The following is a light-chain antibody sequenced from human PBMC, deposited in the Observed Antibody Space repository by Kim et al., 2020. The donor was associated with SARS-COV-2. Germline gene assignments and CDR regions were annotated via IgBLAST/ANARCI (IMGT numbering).Light chain of an antibody. CDR1: SSNIGAGYD. J-gene: IGLJ1*01. V-gene: IGLV1-40*01. CDR3: QSYDSSLSGSRV. Sequence: VTISCTGSSSNIGAGYDVHWYQQLPGTAPKLLIYGNSNRPSGVPDRFSGSKSGTSASLAITGLQAEDEADYYCQSYDSSLSGSRVFGTGTKVTVL. CDR2: GNS.